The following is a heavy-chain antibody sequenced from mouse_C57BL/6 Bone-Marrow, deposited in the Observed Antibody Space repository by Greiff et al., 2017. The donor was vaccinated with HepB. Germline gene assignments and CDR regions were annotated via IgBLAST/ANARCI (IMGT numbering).Heavy chain of an antibody. Sequence: QVQLQQPGAELVKPGASVKMSCKASGYTFTSYWITWVKQRPGQGLEWIGDIYPGSGSTNYNEKFKSKATLTVDTSSSTAYMQLSSLTSEDSAVYYCARSGYYCHYYAMDYWGQGTSVTVSS. V-gene: IGHV1-55*01. CDR1: GYTFTSYW. J-gene: IGHJ4*01. D-gene: IGHD2-3*01. CDR3: ARSGYYCHYYAMDY. CDR2: IYPGSGST.